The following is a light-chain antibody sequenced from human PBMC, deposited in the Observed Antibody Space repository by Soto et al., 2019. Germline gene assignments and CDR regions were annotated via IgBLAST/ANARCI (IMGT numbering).Light chain of an antibody. J-gene: IGLJ1*01. Sequence: LTQPASVSGYPGQSITISCTGRSSDVGGYNYVSWYQQHPGKAPKFMIYEVSRRPSGVSNRFSGSKSGNAASLTVSGLQAEDEADYYCSSYTTSNTYVFGTGTKVTVL. CDR2: EVS. V-gene: IGLV2-14*01. CDR3: SSYTTSNTYV. CDR1: SSDVGGYNY.